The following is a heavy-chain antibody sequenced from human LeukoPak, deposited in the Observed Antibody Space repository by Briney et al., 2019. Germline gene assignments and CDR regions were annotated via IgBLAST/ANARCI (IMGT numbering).Heavy chain of an antibody. J-gene: IGHJ3*02. Sequence: GESLKISCKGSGYSFTSYWIGWVRQMPGKGLEWMGIIYPGDSDTRYSPSFQGQVTISADKSISTAYLQWSSLKASDTAMYYCARTHIVEYGEDAFDIWGQGTMVTVSS. CDR1: GYSFTSYW. CDR3: ARTHIVEYGEDAFDI. V-gene: IGHV5-51*01. D-gene: IGHD4-17*01. CDR2: IYPGDSDT.